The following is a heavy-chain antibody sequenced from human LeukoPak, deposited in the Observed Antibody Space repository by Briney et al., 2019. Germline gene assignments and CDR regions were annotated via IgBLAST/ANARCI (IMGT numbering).Heavy chain of an antibody. V-gene: IGHV5-51*01. J-gene: IGHJ5*02. CDR1: GYIFTSYW. Sequence: GASLQISCEGSGYIFTSYWIGWGRELRGKGLEGMGIIYPGDYDTRDSPSFQGQVTISADKSISTAYLQWSSLKASDTAMYYCAGHGEQRLQPWGQGTLVTVSS. CDR2: IYPGDYDT. CDR3: AGHGEQRLQP. D-gene: IGHD6-25*01.